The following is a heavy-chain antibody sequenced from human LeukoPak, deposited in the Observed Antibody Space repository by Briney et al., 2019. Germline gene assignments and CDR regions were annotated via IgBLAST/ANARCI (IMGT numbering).Heavy chain of an antibody. Sequence: PSETLSLTCAVSGGSFSGYYWSWIRQPPGKGLEWVGQINHSGSTNYNPSPKSRVTISVDTSKNQLSLKRSSVTAADTAVYYCARGGYGHILNPYYFDYWGQGTLVSVSS. CDR1: GGSFSGYY. CDR3: ARGGYGHILNPYYFDY. J-gene: IGHJ4*02. V-gene: IGHV4-34*01. CDR2: INHSGST. D-gene: IGHD5-12*01.